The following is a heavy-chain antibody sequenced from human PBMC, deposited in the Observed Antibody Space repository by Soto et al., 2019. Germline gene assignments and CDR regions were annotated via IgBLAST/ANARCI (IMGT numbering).Heavy chain of an antibody. V-gene: IGHV3-30-3*01. J-gene: IGHJ4*02. CDR1: GFTFSSYA. Sequence: QVQLVESGGGVVQPGRSLRLSCAASGFTFSSYAMHWVRQAPGKGLEWVAVISYDGSNKYYADSVKGRFIISRDNSKNTLYLQMNSLRAEDTAVYYCAVSRSAYFDYWGQGTLVTVSS. CDR3: AVSRSAYFDY. D-gene: IGHD6-6*01. CDR2: ISYDGSNK.